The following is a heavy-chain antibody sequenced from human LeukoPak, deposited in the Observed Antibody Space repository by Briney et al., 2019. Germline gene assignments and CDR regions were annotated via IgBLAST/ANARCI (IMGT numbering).Heavy chain of an antibody. Sequence: PGGSLRLSCAASGFTFSSYEMNWVRRAPGKGLEWVSYISSGSTIYDADSVKGRFTISRDNAKNSLYLQMNSLRAEDTAVYSCARESIAVAGAPFDYWGQGTLVTVSS. D-gene: IGHD6-19*01. V-gene: IGHV3-48*03. CDR1: GFTFSSYE. CDR3: ARESIAVAGAPFDY. CDR2: ISSGSTI. J-gene: IGHJ4*02.